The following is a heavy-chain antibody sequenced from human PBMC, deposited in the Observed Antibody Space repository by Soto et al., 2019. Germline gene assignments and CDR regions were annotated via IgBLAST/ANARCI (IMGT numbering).Heavy chain of an antibody. Sequence: PSETLSLTYAVSGYSISSGYYWGWIRQPPGKGLEWIGSIYHSGSTYYNPSLKSRVTISVDTSKNQFSLKLSSATAADTAAYYCARGGYDSSGYYYVLVDYWGQGTLVTVSS. V-gene: IGHV4-38-2*01. J-gene: IGHJ4*02. CDR2: IYHSGST. CDR1: GYSISSGYY. D-gene: IGHD3-22*01. CDR3: ARGGYDSSGYYYVLVDY.